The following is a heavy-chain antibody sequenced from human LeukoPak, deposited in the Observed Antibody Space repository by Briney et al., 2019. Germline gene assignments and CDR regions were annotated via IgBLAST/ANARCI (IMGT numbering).Heavy chain of an antibody. Sequence: PGGSLRLSCGASGLTFSNYAMTWVRQAPGKGLEWVSSITGSGGDTYHADSVKGRFTISRDNSKNTLYLQMNSLRAEDTALYYCTKGSASSRPHFFDYWGQGILVTVSS. V-gene: IGHV3-23*01. CDR2: ITGSGGDT. CDR1: GLTFSNYA. D-gene: IGHD2-15*01. J-gene: IGHJ4*02. CDR3: TKGSASSRPHFFDY.